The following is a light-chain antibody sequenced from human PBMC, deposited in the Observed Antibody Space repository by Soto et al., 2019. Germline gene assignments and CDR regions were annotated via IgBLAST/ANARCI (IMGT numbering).Light chain of an antibody. Sequence: EIVMTQSPATRSVSPGEGXXLSGRASQSVSSNLAWYQQKPGQAPRLLIYGASTRATGIPARFSGSGSGTEFTLTISSLQSEDFAVYYCQQYNNWPRTFGQGTRLEIK. V-gene: IGKV3-15*01. CDR1: QSVSSN. CDR3: QQYNNWPRT. CDR2: GAS. J-gene: IGKJ5*01.